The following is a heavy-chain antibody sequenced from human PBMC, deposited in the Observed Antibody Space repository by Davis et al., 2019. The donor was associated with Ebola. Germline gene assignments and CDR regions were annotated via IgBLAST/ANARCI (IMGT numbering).Heavy chain of an antibody. Sequence: PSETLSLTCAISGDSVSSNSAAWNWIRQSPSRGLEWLGRTYYRSKWYNDYAVSVKSRITINPDTSKNQFSLQLNSVTPEDTAVYYCARDPDGYSSSQTYFDYWGQGTLVTVSS. CDR3: ARDPDGYSSSQTYFDY. V-gene: IGHV6-1*01. CDR2: TYYRSKWYN. CDR1: GDSVSSNSAA. D-gene: IGHD6-13*01. J-gene: IGHJ4*02.